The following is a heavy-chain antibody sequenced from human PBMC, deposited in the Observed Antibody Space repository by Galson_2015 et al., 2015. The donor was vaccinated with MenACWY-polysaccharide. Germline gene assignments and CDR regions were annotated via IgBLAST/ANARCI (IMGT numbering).Heavy chain of an antibody. CDR1: GFTVSSNY. CDR3: ARDGGGAKTSGWQGAVDY. Sequence: LRLSCAASGFTVSSNYMSWVRQAPGKGLECVSVIYSGGSTFYADSVKGRFTISRDNSKNTLYLQMKRLRAEDTAVYYCARDGGGAKTSGWQGAVDYWGQGTLVTVSS. V-gene: IGHV3-66*02. CDR2: IYSGGST. J-gene: IGHJ4*02. D-gene: IGHD6-19*01.